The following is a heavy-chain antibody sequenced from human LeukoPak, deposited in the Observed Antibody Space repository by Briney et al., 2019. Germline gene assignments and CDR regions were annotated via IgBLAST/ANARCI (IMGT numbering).Heavy chain of an antibody. CDR1: GGSFSGYY. J-gene: IGHJ6*02. V-gene: IGHV4-34*01. CDR2: INHSGST. D-gene: IGHD5-18*01. Sequence: SETLSLTCAVYGGSFSGYYWSWIRQPPGKGLEWIGEINHSGSTNYNPSLKSRVTISVDTSKNQFSLKLSSATAADTAVYYCARGSDTAMVDYYYYGMDVWGQGTTVTVSS. CDR3: ARGSDTAMVDYYYYGMDV.